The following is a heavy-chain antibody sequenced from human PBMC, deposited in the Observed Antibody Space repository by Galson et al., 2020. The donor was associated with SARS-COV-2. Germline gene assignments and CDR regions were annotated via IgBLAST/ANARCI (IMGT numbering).Heavy chain of an antibody. D-gene: IGHD3-10*01. Sequence: GGSLRLSCAASGFTVSSDYVTWVRQAPGKGLEWISVIFIAGGTNYADSVKGRFTMSRDNSKNTVFLQMNGLRVDDTAVYYCATPGGAAWGQGTRVTVSS. J-gene: IGHJ5*02. CDR2: IFIAGGT. CDR1: GFTVSSDY. CDR3: ATPGGAA. V-gene: IGHV3-53*01.